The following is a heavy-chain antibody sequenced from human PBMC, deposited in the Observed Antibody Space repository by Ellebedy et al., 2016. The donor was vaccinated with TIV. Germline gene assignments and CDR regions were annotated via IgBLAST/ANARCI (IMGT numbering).Heavy chain of an antibody. Sequence: AASVKVSCKASGYTFTSYGISWVRQAPGQGLEWMGWIGTYNGNTDYAQRFQGRVTMTTDASTRTAYMELKSLRSDDTAVYYCARGGDLVVVVAATSYYFDYWGQGTLVTVSS. CDR3: ARGGDLVVVVAATSYYFDY. J-gene: IGHJ4*02. CDR2: IGTYNGNT. D-gene: IGHD2-15*01. CDR1: GYTFTSYG. V-gene: IGHV1-18*01.